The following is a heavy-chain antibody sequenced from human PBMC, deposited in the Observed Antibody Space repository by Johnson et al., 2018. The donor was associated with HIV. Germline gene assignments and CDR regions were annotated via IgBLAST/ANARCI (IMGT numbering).Heavy chain of an antibody. CDR2: MSHDGTNK. Sequence: QVLLVESGGGVVQPGRSLRLSCAASGFMFSYYAMHWVRQAPGKGLEWVAVMSHDGTNKYYVDSVKGRFAISRDNSKNTLFLQMNSLRAADTAVYYCARGPYYYDNFGFFGAFDIWGQGTVVTVSS. J-gene: IGHJ3*02. CDR3: ARGPYYYDNFGFFGAFDI. V-gene: IGHV3-30*09. D-gene: IGHD3-22*01. CDR1: GFMFSYYA.